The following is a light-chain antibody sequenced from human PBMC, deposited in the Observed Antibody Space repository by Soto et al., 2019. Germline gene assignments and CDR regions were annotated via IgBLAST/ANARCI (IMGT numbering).Light chain of an antibody. CDR3: SSYTSSSTLVV. Sequence: QSALTQPASVSGSPGQSITISCTGTSSDVGGYNYVSWYQQHPGKAPKLMIYDVSNRHSGFSNRFSGSKSGNTASLTISGLQAEDEADYYCSSYTSSSTLVVFGGGTQLTVL. J-gene: IGLJ2*01. CDR2: DVS. V-gene: IGLV2-14*01. CDR1: SSDVGGYNY.